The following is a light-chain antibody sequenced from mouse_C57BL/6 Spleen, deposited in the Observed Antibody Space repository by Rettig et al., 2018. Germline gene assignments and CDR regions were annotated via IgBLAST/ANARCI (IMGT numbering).Light chain of an antibody. CDR2: STS. Sequence: QIVLTQSPAIMSASPGEKVTLTCSASSSVSSSYLYWYQQKPGASPKLWIYSTSNLASGVPARFSGRGSGTSYFLTISSMEAEDAASYFCQQWSSYPLTFGAGTKLELK. CDR1: SSVSSSY. V-gene: IGKV4-79*01. J-gene: IGKJ5*01. CDR3: QQWSSYPLT.